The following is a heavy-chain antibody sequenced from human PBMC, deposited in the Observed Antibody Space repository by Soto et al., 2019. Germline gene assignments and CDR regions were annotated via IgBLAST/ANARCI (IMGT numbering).Heavy chain of an antibody. CDR2: INGDGSGT. D-gene: IGHD3-10*01. V-gene: IGHV3-74*01. J-gene: IGHJ4*02. CDR1: GFTFSGSW. Sequence: EVQLVESGGGLVQPGGSLRLSCAASGFTFSGSWMHWVRQAPGKVLVWVSRINGDGSGTSYADFVKGRFTISRDDAKNTLFLQMYGLKAVYTGVYYCARGIFGSGTANDYWGQGILVTVSS. CDR3: ARGIFGSGTANDY.